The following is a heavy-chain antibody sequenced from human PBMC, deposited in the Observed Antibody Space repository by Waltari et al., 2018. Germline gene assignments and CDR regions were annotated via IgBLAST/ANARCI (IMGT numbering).Heavy chain of an antibody. D-gene: IGHD6-13*01. CDR2: IYYSGST. V-gene: IGHV4-59*01. CDR1: GGSISSYY. CDR3: ARTPGAAADQFYWFDP. J-gene: IGHJ5*02. Sequence: QVQLQESGPGLVKPSETLSLTCTVSGGSISSYYWSWIRQPPGKGLEWIGYIYYSGSTNYNPSLKSRVTISVDTSKNQFSLKLSSVNAADTAVYYCARTPGAAADQFYWFDPWGQGTLVTVSS.